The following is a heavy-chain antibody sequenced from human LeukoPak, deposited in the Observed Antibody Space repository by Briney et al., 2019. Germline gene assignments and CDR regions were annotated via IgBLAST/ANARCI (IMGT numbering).Heavy chain of an antibody. CDR3: AKSLLTTASGTGRAFDL. V-gene: IGHV3-53*01. CDR1: GLTVSSNY. CDR2: IYSCGST. D-gene: IGHD1-26*01. Sequence: GGSLRLSCAASGLTVSSNYMSWVRQAPGKGLEWLSVIYSCGSTYYADPVKGRFTISRDNSKNTLYLQMNSLRADDTAEYYCAKSLLTTASGTGRAFDLWGQGTMVTVSS. J-gene: IGHJ3*01.